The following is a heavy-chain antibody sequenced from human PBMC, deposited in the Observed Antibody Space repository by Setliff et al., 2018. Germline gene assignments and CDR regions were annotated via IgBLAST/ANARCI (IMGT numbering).Heavy chain of an antibody. D-gene: IGHD3-16*02. CDR2: INHSGST. J-gene: IGHJ6*02. CDR3: ARGGLNEGWGSYRFEGYYYYGMDV. Sequence: SETLSLTCAVYGGSFSGYYWSWIRQPPGKGLEWIGGINHSGSTNYNPSLKSRVTISVDTSKNQFSLKLSSVTAADTVVYYCARGGLNEGWGSYRFEGYYYYGMDVWGQGTTVTVSS. V-gene: IGHV4-34*01. CDR1: GGSFSGYY.